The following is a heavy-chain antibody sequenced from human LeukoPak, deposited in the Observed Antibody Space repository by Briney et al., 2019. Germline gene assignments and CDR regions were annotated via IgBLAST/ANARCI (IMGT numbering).Heavy chain of an antibody. CDR1: GGSISSGGYY. D-gene: IGHD5-18*01. V-gene: IGHV4-31*03. CDR2: IYHSGST. CDR3: ATYRYGSHYYFDY. J-gene: IGHJ4*02. Sequence: PSQTLSLTCTVSGGSISSGGYYWGWIRQHPGTGLEWIGYIYHSGSTYYNPSLKSRVSISVDTSKNQFSLKLSSVTAADAAMYYCATYRYGSHYYFDYWGQGTLVAVSS.